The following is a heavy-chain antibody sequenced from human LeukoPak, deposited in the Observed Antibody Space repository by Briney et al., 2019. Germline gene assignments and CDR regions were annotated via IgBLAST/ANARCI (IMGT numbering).Heavy chain of an antibody. J-gene: IGHJ1*01. Sequence: ASVKVSCKASGYTFTDHYIHWVRQAPGQGLEWMGWINPNSGDTNYAQKFQGRVTMTRDTSISTINMELRRLTSDDTAVYYCARGGRYYDFWSGYSGAEYFQHWGQGTLVTVPS. D-gene: IGHD3-3*01. CDR1: GYTFTDHY. CDR3: ARGGRYYDFWSGYSGAEYFQH. CDR2: INPNSGDT. V-gene: IGHV1-2*02.